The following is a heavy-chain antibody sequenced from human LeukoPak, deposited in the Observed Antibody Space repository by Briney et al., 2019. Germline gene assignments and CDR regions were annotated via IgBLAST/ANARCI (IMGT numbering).Heavy chain of an antibody. Sequence: HPGGSLRLSCEASGFTFRSYDMHWVRQAPDKGLEWVAFIRRDGNNKYYADSVKGRFTISRDNSKNTLYLQMNSLRGEDTAVYYCAKDRGDADSRGLIDYWGQGTLVTVSS. J-gene: IGHJ4*02. CDR3: AKDRGDADSRGLIDY. CDR1: GFTFRSYD. D-gene: IGHD3-22*01. V-gene: IGHV3-30*02. CDR2: IRRDGNNK.